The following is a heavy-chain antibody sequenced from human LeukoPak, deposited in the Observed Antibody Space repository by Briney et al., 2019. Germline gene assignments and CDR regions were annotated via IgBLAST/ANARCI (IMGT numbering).Heavy chain of an antibody. CDR1: GFTFSDYY. D-gene: IGHD4-17*01. CDR2: ISSSGSTI. Sequence: GGSLRLSCAASGFTFSDYYMSWIRQAPGKGLEWVSYISSSGSTIYYADSVKGRFTISRDNAKNSLYLQMNSLRAEDTAVYYCARDLAWTSTETPFGYWGQGTLVTVSS. J-gene: IGHJ4*02. V-gene: IGHV3-11*04. CDR3: ARDLAWTSTETPFGY.